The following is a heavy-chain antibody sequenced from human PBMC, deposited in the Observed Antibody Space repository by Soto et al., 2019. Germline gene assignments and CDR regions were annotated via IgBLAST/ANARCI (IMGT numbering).Heavy chain of an antibody. J-gene: IGHJ3*02. V-gene: IGHV3-21*01. CDR2: ISSSSSYI. Sequence: GGSLRLSCAASGFTFSSYSMNWVRQTPGKGLEWVSSISSSSSYIYYADSVKGRFTISRDNAKNSLYLQMNSLRAEDTAVYYCATHPPLSAFDIWGQGTMVTVSS. CDR3: ATHPPLSAFDI. CDR1: GFTFSSYS.